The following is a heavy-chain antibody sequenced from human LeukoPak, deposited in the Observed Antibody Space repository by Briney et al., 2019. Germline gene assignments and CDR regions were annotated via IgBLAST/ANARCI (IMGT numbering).Heavy chain of an antibody. D-gene: IGHD6-13*01. CDR1: GFTFSSYG. CDR2: IRYDGSNK. CDR3: AKDRYSSSWYLFDY. Sequence: GGSLRLSCAASGFTFSSYGMHWVRQAPGKGREWVAFIRYDGSNKYYADSVKGRFTISRDNSKNTLYLQMNSLRAEDTAVYYCAKDRYSSSWYLFDYWGQGTLVTVSS. V-gene: IGHV3-30*02. J-gene: IGHJ4*02.